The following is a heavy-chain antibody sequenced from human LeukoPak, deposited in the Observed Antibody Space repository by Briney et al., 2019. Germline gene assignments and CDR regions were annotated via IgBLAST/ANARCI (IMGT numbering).Heavy chain of an antibody. CDR3: ARDPVSTAMPNY. CDR2: ISSSSSYI. J-gene: IGHJ4*02. D-gene: IGHD5-18*01. V-gene: IGHV3-21*01. Sequence: GGSLRLSCAASGSTFSSYSMNWVRQAPGKGLEWVSSISSSSSYIYYADSVKGRFTISRDNAKNSLYLQMNSLRAEDTAVYYCARDPVSTAMPNYSGQGTLVTVSS. CDR1: GSTFSSYS.